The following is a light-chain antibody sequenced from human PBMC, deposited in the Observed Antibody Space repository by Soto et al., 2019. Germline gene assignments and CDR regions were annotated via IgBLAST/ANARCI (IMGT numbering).Light chain of an antibody. Sequence: EIVMTQSPATLSVSPGEIATLSCRASQSVNDNLAWYQQKPGQAPRLLMYGTSTRSTGFPARFSGSWSETEFTLTIGSLQSEDVSVYYCQQYNEWPLTLGGGTKVDIK. V-gene: IGKV3-15*01. J-gene: IGKJ4*01. CDR2: GTS. CDR3: QQYNEWPLT. CDR1: QSVNDN.